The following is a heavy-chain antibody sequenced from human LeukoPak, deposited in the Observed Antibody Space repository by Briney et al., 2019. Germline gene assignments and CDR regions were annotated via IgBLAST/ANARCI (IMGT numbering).Heavy chain of an antibody. J-gene: IGHJ4*02. Sequence: GGSLRLSCAASGFTVSNNYMSWVRQAPGKGLEWVSVIYTGGSTYYADSVKGRFTISRDNSRNTLYLQMNSLRTEDTAVYYCARSSYGSGSHPLDFWGQGTLVTVSS. CDR1: GFTVSNNY. CDR2: IYTGGST. V-gene: IGHV3-53*01. D-gene: IGHD3-10*01. CDR3: ARSSYGSGSHPLDF.